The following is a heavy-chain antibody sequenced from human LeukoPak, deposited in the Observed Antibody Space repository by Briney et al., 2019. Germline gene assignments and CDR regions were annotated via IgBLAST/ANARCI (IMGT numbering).Heavy chain of an antibody. D-gene: IGHD3-3*01. CDR3: ARVSEAHYDFWSGYYQVHDAFDI. Sequence: SETLSLTCTVSGDSISSYYWSWIRQPPGKGLEWIGYIYYSGSTNYNPSLKSRVTMSVDTSKNQFSLKLSSVTAADTAVYYCARVSEAHYDFWSGYYQVHDAFDIWGQGTMVTVSS. CDR2: IYYSGST. V-gene: IGHV4-59*12. J-gene: IGHJ3*02. CDR1: GDSISSYY.